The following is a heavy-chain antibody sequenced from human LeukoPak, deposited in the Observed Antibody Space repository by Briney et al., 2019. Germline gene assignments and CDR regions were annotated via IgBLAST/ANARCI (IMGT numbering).Heavy chain of an antibody. Sequence: SETLSLTCAVSGYSISSGYYWGWIRQPPGKGLEWIGNIYHSVTYYHPSFKSRVTISVDTSKNQFSLKLSSVTAADTAVYYCARSACSSTDCTNFDSRGPETLVSVSS. CDR1: GYSISSGYY. V-gene: IGHV4-38-2*01. D-gene: IGHD2-2*01. CDR3: ARSACSSTDCTNFDS. J-gene: IGHJ4*01. CDR2: IYHSVT.